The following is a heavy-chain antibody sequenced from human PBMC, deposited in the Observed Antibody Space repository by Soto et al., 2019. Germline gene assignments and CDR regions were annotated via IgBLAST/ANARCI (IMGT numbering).Heavy chain of an antibody. CDR1: GFTFSSYS. D-gene: IGHD2-2*01. J-gene: IGHJ5*02. CDR3: ARAVCSSTSCYSGAWWFDP. V-gene: IGHV3-21*01. CDR2: ISSSSSYI. Sequence: PGGSLRLSCAASGFTFSSYSMNWVRQAPRKGLEWVSSISSSSSYIYYADSVKGRFTISRDNAKNSLYLQMNSLRAEDTAVYYCARAVCSSTSCYSGAWWFDPWGQGTLVTVSS.